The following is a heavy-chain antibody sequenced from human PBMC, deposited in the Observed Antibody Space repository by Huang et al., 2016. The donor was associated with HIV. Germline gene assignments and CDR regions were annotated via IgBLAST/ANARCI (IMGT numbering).Heavy chain of an antibody. CDR2: IYYGGST. Sequence: QVQLQESGPGLVKPSQTLSLTCTVSGGSISSGGYYWSWIRQPPGKGLEWIGYIYYGGSTYYNPSLKSRVTISVDTSKNQFSLKLSSVTAADTAVYFCARDHDSSGFYSYWGQGTLVTVSS. D-gene: IGHD3-22*01. CDR3: ARDHDSSGFYSY. V-gene: IGHV4-30-4*08. J-gene: IGHJ4*02. CDR1: GGSISSGGYY.